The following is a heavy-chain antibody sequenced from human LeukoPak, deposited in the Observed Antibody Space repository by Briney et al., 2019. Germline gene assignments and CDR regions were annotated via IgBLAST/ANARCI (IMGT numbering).Heavy chain of an antibody. Sequence: SETLSLTCTVSGGFISSYYWSWLREPPGKGLEWIGYIYYSGSTNYNPSLKSRVTISVDTSKNQFSLKLSSVTAADTAVYYCASNIYGSGSSFDYWGQGTLVTVSS. D-gene: IGHD3-10*01. CDR1: GGFISSYY. CDR2: IYYSGST. CDR3: ASNIYGSGSSFDY. J-gene: IGHJ4*02. V-gene: IGHV4-59*01.